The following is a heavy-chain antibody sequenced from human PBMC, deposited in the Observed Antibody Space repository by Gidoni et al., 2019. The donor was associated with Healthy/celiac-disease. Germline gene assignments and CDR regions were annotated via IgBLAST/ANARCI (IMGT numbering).Heavy chain of an antibody. CDR1: GYTFTGYY. Sequence: QVQLVQSGAEVKKPGASVKVSCKGSGYTFTGYYMHWVRQAPGKGLEWMGWTNPNSGGTNYAQKLQGRVTMTRDTSISTAYMELSRLRSDDTAVYYCARVGKNYYGMDVWGQGTTVTVSS. CDR3: ARVGKNYYGMDV. J-gene: IGHJ6*02. CDR2: TNPNSGGT. V-gene: IGHV1-2*02. D-gene: IGHD7-27*01.